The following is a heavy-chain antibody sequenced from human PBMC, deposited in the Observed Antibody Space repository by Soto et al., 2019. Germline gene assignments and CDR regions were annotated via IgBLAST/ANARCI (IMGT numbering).Heavy chain of an antibody. J-gene: IGHJ4*02. CDR3: ATMGSPVRGLYYFDY. CDR2: TSYSGTT. D-gene: IGHD4-17*01. V-gene: IGHV4-30-4*02. CDR1: GGSMSSGIYY. Sequence: SDTLSLTFTVSGGSMSSGIYYWSWIRQPPGKGLECIGFTSYSGTTYYNTSLWSRVSMSVDTSKNQFSLHVNSVTAADTAVYYCATMGSPVRGLYYFDYGGQGTVGSVPS.